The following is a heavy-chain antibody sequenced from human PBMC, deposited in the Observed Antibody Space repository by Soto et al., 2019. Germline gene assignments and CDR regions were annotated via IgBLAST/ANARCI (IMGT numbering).Heavy chain of an antibody. CDR1: GYTFTSYG. V-gene: IGHV1-18*01. Sequence: QVQMVQSGPEVKKPGASVKVSCKTSGYTFTSYGVAWVRQAPGQGLEWMGSISTSKGDTTYAQKFQARVTMTTATSTSTAYMELRSLRSDDTAVYYGATRSPAFEFWGQGNLVTVSS. CDR3: ATRSPAFEF. J-gene: IGHJ4*02. CDR2: ISTSKGDT.